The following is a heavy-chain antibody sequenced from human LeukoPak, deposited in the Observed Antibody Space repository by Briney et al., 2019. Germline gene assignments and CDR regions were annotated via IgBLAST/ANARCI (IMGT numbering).Heavy chain of an antibody. V-gene: IGHV4-59*01. D-gene: IGHD3-3*01. CDR1: GGSISSYY. CDR2: IYYSGST. Sequence: PSETLSLTCTVYGGSISSYYWSWIRQPPGKGLEWIGYIYYSGSTNSNHSLKSRVTISVDTSKNQFSLKLSSVTAADTAVYYCASAYYDFWSGYQGWFDPWGQGTLVTVSS. J-gene: IGHJ5*02. CDR3: ASAYYDFWSGYQGWFDP.